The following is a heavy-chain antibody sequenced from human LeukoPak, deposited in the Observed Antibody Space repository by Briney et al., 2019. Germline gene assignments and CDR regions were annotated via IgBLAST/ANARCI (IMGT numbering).Heavy chain of an antibody. CDR1: GGSISSTNW. CDR2: VHLSGRT. Sequence: SETLSLTCDVSGGSISSTNWWTWVRQPPGEGLEWIGEVHLSGRTNYNPSLESRVTMSVDMSENHISLKLTSVTAADTAVYYCAREGGPYRPLDYSGQGTLVTVSS. V-gene: IGHV4-4*02. J-gene: IGHJ4*02. CDR3: AREGGPYRPLDY.